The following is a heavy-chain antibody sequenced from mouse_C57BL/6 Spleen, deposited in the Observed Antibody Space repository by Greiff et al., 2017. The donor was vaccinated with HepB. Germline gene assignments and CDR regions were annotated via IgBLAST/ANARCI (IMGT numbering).Heavy chain of an antibody. V-gene: IGHV1-39*01. D-gene: IGHD1-1*01. Sequence: EVKLMESGPELVKPGASVKISCKASGYSFTDYNMNWVKQSNGKSLEWIGVINPNYGTTSYNQKFKGKATLTVDQSSSTAYMQLNSLTSEDSAVYYCARLGTTVVVGVGPYAMDYWGQGTSVTVSS. CDR2: INPNYGTT. CDR1: GYSFTDYN. CDR3: ARLGTTVVVGVGPYAMDY. J-gene: IGHJ4*01.